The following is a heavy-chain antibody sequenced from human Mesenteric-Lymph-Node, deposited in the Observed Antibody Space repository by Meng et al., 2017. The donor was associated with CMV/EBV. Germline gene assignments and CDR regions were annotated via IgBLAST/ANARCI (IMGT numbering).Heavy chain of an antibody. CDR3: AGPLGVNAFDF. J-gene: IGHJ3*01. Sequence: GESLKISCAGSGFTFSNYWMYWVRQAPGKGLVWVSRINGDGSMTGYADSVKGRFTVSRDNSKNTLYLQMNSLRADDTAVYYCAGPLGVNAFDFWGQGTMVTVSS. D-gene: IGHD1-26*01. V-gene: IGHV3-74*01. CDR2: INGDGSMT. CDR1: GFTFSNYW.